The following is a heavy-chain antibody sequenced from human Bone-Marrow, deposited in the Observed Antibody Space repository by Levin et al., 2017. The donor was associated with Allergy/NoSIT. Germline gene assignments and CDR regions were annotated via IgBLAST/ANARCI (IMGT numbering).Heavy chain of an antibody. CDR2: ISYDGSNK. CDR3: ARGPAAGTLDY. Sequence: GGSLRLSCAASGFTFSSYAMHWVRQAPGKGLEWVAVISYDGSNKYYADSVKGRFTISRDNSKNTLYLQMNSLRAEDTAVYYCARGPAAGTLDYWGQGTLVTVSS. D-gene: IGHD6-13*01. CDR1: GFTFSSYA. J-gene: IGHJ4*02. V-gene: IGHV3-30-3*01.